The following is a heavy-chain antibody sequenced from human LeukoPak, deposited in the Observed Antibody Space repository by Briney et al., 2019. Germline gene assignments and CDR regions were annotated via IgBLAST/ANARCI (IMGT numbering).Heavy chain of an antibody. V-gene: IGHV3-23*01. J-gene: IGHJ4*02. CDR2: ITGSGVST. CDR1: GFTFSSYA. Sequence: GGSLGLSCAASGFTFSSYAMNWVRQAPGKGLAWVSTITGSGVSTYYAASVKGRFTISRDNSKNTLNLQMNSLRAEDTAVYYCARDGQGDYDYVWGSYRPDYWGQGTLVTVSS. CDR3: ARDGQGDYDYVWGSYRPDY. D-gene: IGHD3-16*02.